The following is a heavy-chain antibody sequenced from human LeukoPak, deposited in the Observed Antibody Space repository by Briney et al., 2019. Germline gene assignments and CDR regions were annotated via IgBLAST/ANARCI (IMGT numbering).Heavy chain of an antibody. D-gene: IGHD3-10*01. V-gene: IGHV4-34*01. CDR2: INHSGST. CDR3: ARRGPYYYGSGSYRPPRNYYYYMDV. J-gene: IGHJ6*03. CDR1: GGSFSGYY. Sequence: SETLSLTCAVYGGSFSGYYWSWIRQPPGKGLEWIGEINHSGSTNYKPSLKSRVTISVDTSKNQFSLKLSSVTAADTAVYYCARRGPYYYGSGSYRPPRNYYYYMDVWGKGTTVTISS.